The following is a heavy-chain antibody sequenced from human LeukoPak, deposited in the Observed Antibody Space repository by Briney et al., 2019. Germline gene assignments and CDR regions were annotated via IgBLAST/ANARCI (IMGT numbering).Heavy chain of an antibody. J-gene: IGHJ4*02. CDR2: INPSGGST. CDR3: ARVGSGPYYDFWSGYYTLDY. D-gene: IGHD3-3*01. Sequence: ASVKVSCKASGYTFTSYYMHWVRQAPGQGLEWMGIINPSGGSTSYAQKFQGRVTITADESTSTAYMELSSLRSEDTAVYYCARVGSGPYYDFWSGYYTLDYWGQGTLVTVSS. V-gene: IGHV1-46*01. CDR1: GYTFTSYY.